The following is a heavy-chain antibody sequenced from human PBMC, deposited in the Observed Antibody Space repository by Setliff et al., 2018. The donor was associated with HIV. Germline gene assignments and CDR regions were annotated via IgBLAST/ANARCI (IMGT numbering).Heavy chain of an antibody. CDR3: ARRYISYFETTGHFDY. CDR2: MYLTGST. J-gene: IGHJ4*02. D-gene: IGHD1-26*01. Sequence: SETLSLTCTVSGGSISSYYWSWIRQPAGKGLEWIGRMYLTGSTNYNPSLESRVTISVDTSKNQFSLNLTSVTAADTAVYYCARRYISYFETTGHFDYWGQGALVTVSS. V-gene: IGHV4-4*07. CDR1: GGSISSYY.